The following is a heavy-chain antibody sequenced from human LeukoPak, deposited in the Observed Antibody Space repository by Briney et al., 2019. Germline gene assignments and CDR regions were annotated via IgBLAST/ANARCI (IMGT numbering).Heavy chain of an antibody. J-gene: IGHJ4*02. CDR2: ISRSDGTI. V-gene: IGHV3-48*03. CDR3: ARIGYRSSTFDF. Sequence: GGSLRLSCAASGFTFSSYEMNWVRQAPGKGLEWVSYISRSDGTIYYADSVKGRFTISRDNAKNSLFLQMNSLRAEDTAVYYCARIGYRSSTFDFWGQGTLVTVSS. D-gene: IGHD6-6*01. CDR1: GFTFSSYE.